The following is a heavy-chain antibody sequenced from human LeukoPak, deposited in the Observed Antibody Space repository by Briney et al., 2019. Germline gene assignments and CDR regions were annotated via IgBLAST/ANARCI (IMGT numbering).Heavy chain of an antibody. Sequence: QPGGSLRLSCAASGFTFSSYAMSWVRQAPGKGLEWVANIKQDGSEKYYVDSVKGRFTISRDNAKNSLYLQMNSLRAEDTAVYYCASLAILTAKGPGFMGDYWGQGTLVTVSS. D-gene: IGHD3-9*01. CDR1: GFTFSSYA. V-gene: IGHV3-7*01. CDR2: IKQDGSEK. J-gene: IGHJ4*02. CDR3: ASLAILTAKGPGFMGDY.